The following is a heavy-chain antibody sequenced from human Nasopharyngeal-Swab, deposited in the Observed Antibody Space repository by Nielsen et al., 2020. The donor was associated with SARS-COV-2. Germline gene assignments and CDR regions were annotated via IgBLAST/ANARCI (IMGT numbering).Heavy chain of an antibody. Sequence: WVRQAPGQGLEWMGRINPNSGGTNYAQKFQGRVTMTRDTSISTAYMELSRLRSDDTAVYYCARDRGTSDYDGSGYDAFDIWGQGTMVTVSS. D-gene: IGHD3-22*01. V-gene: IGHV1-2*06. CDR3: ARDRGTSDYDGSGYDAFDI. J-gene: IGHJ3*02. CDR2: INPNSGGT.